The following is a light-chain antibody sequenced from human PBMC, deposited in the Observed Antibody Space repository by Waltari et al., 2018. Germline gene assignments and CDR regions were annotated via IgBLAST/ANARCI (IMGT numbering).Light chain of an antibody. CDR1: QSVLYSSNNKIY. CDR3: QQYYSTPWT. J-gene: IGKJ1*01. CDR2: WAS. Sequence: DIVMTQSPDSLAVSLGERATINCNFSQSVLYSSNNKIYLAWYQQKPGQPPKLLIYWASTRESGVPDRFSGSGSGTDFTLTISSLQAEDVAVYYCQQYYSTPWTFGQGTKVEIK. V-gene: IGKV4-1*01.